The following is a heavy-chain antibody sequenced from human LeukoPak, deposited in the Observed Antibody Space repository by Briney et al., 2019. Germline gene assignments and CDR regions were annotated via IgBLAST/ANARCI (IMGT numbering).Heavy chain of an antibody. J-gene: IGHJ4*02. CDR3: ASGAHNWNYVY. CDR1: DGSITTYY. D-gene: IGHD1-20*01. Sequence: SETLSLTCTVSDGSITTYYWSWLRQPPGKTLEWIGYIHYSGSTNYNPSLKSRVTMSLDTSKNQFSLKLSSVTAAHTAVYYCASGAHNWNYVYWGQGTLVTVSS. CDR2: IHYSGST. V-gene: IGHV4-59*08.